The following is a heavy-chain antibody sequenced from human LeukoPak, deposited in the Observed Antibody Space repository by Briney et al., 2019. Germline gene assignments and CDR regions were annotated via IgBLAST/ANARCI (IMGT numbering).Heavy chain of an antibody. J-gene: IGHJ6*03. D-gene: IGHD5-18*01. CDR2: ISGSGSTI. CDR1: GFIFTSYA. V-gene: IGHV3-23*01. Sequence: GGSLRLSCAASGFIFTSYAINWVRQAPGKGLEWVSSISGSGSTIYYADSVKGRFTISRDNSKSTLYLQMFSLRAEDTAVYYCAAGGDSAITSYQSMAVWGIGTTVTVSS. CDR3: AAGGDSAITSYQSMAV.